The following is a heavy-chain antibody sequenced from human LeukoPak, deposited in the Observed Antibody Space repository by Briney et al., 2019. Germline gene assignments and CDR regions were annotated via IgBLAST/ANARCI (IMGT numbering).Heavy chain of an antibody. Sequence: PGGSLRLSCAASGFTFSSYWMHWVRQAPGKGLVWVSHIKSDGSSTGYADSVKGRFTNSRDNAKNTLYLQMNSLRAEATAVYYCARGDAHGFDIWGQGTMVTVSS. D-gene: IGHD2-2*01. V-gene: IGHV3-74*01. CDR3: ARGDAHGFDI. CDR2: IKSDGSST. CDR1: GFTFSSYW. J-gene: IGHJ3*02.